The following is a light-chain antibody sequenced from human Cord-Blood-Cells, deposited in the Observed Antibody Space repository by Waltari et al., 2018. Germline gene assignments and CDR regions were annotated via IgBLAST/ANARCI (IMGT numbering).Light chain of an antibody. CDR1: SGSIASNN. V-gene: IGLV6-57*02. CDR3: QSYDSSNWV. J-gene: IGLJ3*02. CDR2: EDN. Sequence: NFMLTQPHSGSECPGKTVTISCTGRSGSIASNNVQGYQQRPGSAPTTVIYEDNQRPSGVPDRFSGSIDSSSNSASLTISGLKTEDEADYYCQSYDSSNWVFGGGTKLTVL.